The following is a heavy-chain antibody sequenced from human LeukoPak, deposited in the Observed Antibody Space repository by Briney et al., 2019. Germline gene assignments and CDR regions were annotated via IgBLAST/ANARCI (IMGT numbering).Heavy chain of an antibody. CDR2: IYYSGST. V-gene: IGHV4-39*07. Sequence: PSETLSLTCTVSGGSISSSSYYWGWIRQPPGKGLEWIGCIYYSGSTYYNPSLKSRVTISVDTSKNQFSLKLSSVTAADTAVYYCARDVIAARHGNWYFDLWGRGTLVTVSS. J-gene: IGHJ2*01. CDR3: ARDVIAARHGNWYFDL. D-gene: IGHD6-6*01. CDR1: GGSISSSSYY.